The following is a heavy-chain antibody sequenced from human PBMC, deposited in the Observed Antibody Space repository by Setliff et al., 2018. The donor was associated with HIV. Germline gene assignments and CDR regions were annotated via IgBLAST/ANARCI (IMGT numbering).Heavy chain of an antibody. J-gene: IGHJ4*02. D-gene: IGHD1-26*01. CDR1: NGSFSAYY. CDR2: INHGGSA. Sequence: SETLSLTCAVYNGSFSAYYWAWIRQPPGKGPEWIGEINHGGSATYNPSLTGRVGISVDTSKNQFSLKMIAVTAADAAVYYCALLEVPLIVGTPPPIWGQGTLVTVS. CDR3: ALLEVPLIVGTPPPI. V-gene: IGHV4-34*01.